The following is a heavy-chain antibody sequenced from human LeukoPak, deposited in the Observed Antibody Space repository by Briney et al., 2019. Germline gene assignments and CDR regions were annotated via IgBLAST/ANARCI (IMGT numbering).Heavy chain of an antibody. CDR1: GYTFTSYG. CDR3: ARDSRIVVVPAAMSGDY. D-gene: IGHD2-2*01. CDR2: ISAYNGNT. Sequence: ASVKVSCKASGYTFTSYGISWVRQAPGQGLEWVGWISAYNGNTNYAQKLQGRVTMTTDTSTSTAYMEPRSLRSDHTAVYYCARDSRIVVVPAAMSGDYWGQGTLVTVSS. V-gene: IGHV1-18*01. J-gene: IGHJ4*02.